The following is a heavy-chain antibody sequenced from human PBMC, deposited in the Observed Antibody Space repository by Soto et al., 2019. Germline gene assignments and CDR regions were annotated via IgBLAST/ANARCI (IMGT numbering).Heavy chain of an antibody. CDR2: ISYDGSNK. CDR1: GFTFSSYA. J-gene: IGHJ6*02. D-gene: IGHD5-18*01. Sequence: QVQLVESGGGVVQPGRSLRLSCAASGFTFSSYAMHWVRQAPGKGLEWVAVISYDGSNKYYADSVKGRFTISRDNSKNTLYLQMNSLRAEDTAVYYCASDKTAMVKGMDVWGQGTTVTVSS. CDR3: ASDKTAMVKGMDV. V-gene: IGHV3-30-3*01.